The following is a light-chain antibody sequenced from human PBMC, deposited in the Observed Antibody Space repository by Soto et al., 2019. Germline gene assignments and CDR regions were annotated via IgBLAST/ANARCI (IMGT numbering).Light chain of an antibody. CDR2: GAS. CDR3: QQYGSSGT. CDR1: QSVSNNY. V-gene: IGKV3-20*01. J-gene: IGKJ1*01. Sequence: EIVLTQSPGTLSLSPGERATLSCRASQSVSNNYLAWYQQKPGQAPRLLIYGASNRATSIPDRFSGSGSETDFTLTSSRLEPEDFAVYYCQQYGSSGTFGQGTKVDIK.